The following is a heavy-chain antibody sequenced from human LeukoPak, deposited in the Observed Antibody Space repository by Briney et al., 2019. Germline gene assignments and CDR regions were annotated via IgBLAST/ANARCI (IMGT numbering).Heavy chain of an antibody. J-gene: IGHJ5*02. V-gene: IGHV1-8*01. D-gene: IGHD3-10*01. CDR1: GYTFTSYD. CDR3: ARVFTYYYGSGSYFGAFDP. Sequence: ASVKVSCKASGYTFTSYDINWVRQATGQGLEWMGWMNPNSGNTGYAQKFQGRVTMTRDTSISTAYMELSRLRSDDTAVYYCARVFTYYYGSGSYFGAFDPWGQGTLVTVSS. CDR2: MNPNSGNT.